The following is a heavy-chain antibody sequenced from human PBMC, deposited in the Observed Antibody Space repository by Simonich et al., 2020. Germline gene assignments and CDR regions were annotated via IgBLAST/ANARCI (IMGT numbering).Heavy chain of an antibody. CDR3: ARHAGFAFDI. CDR1: GGSIRSSSYY. Sequence: QLQLQESGPGLVKPSETLSLTCTVSGGSIRSSSYYWGWIRQPPGKGLEWIGSISYRGSTHNSPAGKGRFTISVDTSKNQCSLKLSAVTAADTAVYYCARHAGFAFDIWGQGTMVTVSS. J-gene: IGHJ3*02. V-gene: IGHV4-39*01. CDR2: ISYRGST. D-gene: IGHD6-13*01.